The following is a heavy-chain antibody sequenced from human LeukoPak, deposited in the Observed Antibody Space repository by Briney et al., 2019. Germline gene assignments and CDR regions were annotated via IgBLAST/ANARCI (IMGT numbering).Heavy chain of an antibody. CDR3: AREPSGDTYTG. Sequence: SVKVSCKASGGTFSSYTISWVRQAPGQGLEWMGRIIPILGIANYAQKFQGRVTITADKSTSTAYLELSSLSSEDTAVYYCAREPSGDTYTGWGQGTLVTVSS. CDR1: GGTFSSYT. J-gene: IGHJ4*02. V-gene: IGHV1-69*02. CDR2: IIPILGIA. D-gene: IGHD2-15*01.